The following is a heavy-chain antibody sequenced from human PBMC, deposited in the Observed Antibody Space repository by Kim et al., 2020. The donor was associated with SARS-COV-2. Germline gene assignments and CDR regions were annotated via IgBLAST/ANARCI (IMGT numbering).Heavy chain of an antibody. CDR1: GGSISSYY. CDR3: ARFNWGGNWFDP. V-gene: IGHV4-59*01. J-gene: IGHJ5*02. CDR2: IYYSGST. D-gene: IGHD7-27*01. Sequence: SETLSLTCTVSGGSISSYYWSWIRQPPGKGLEWIGYIYYSGSTNYNPSLKSRVTISVDTSKNQFSLKLSSVTAADTAVYYCARFNWGGNWFDPWGQGTLVTVSS.